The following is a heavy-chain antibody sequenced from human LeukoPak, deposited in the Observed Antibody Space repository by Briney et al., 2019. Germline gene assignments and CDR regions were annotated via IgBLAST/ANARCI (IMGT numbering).Heavy chain of an antibody. Sequence: SETLSLTCTVSGYSISSGYFWGWIRQPPGKGLEWIGSIFHSGSTYYNPSLKSRVTISVDTSKNQFSLKLTSVTAADTAVYYCARDRPSWSGDKSIHYWGHGTLVTASS. CDR1: GYSISSGYF. J-gene: IGHJ4*01. CDR3: ARDRPSWSGDKSIHY. V-gene: IGHV4-38-2*02. CDR2: IFHSGST. D-gene: IGHD3-10*01.